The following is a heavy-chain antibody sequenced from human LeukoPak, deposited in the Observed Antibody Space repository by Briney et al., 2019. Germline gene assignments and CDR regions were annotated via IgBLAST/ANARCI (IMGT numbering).Heavy chain of an antibody. CDR3: AKEGVRRTFGF. D-gene: IGHD3-3*01. J-gene: IGHJ4*02. CDR2: ISWNSGTI. CDR1: GFIFDDYA. Sequence: GGSLRLSCAASGFIFDDYAMHWVRQAPGKGLEWVSGISWNSGTIDYAASVKGRFTISRDSAKNSLSLQMNSLRPEDTALYYCAKEGVRRTFGFWGQGALVTVSS. V-gene: IGHV3-9*01.